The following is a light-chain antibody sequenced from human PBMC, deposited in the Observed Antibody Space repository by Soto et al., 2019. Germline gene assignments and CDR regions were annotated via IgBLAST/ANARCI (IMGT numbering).Light chain of an antibody. Sequence: EIVLTQSPATLSLSPGGIATLSCRASPSVTNFLAWYQQKPGQAPRLLIYGAFNRATGIPARFSGSGSGTDFTLTISSLEPEDSAVYYCQQRNVWPPVTFGQGTRLEI. V-gene: IGKV3-11*01. J-gene: IGKJ5*01. CDR3: QQRNVWPPVT. CDR2: GAF. CDR1: PSVTNF.